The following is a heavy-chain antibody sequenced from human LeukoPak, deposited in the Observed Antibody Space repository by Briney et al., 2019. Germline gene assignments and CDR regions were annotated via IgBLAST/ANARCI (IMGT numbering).Heavy chain of an antibody. CDR1: GGSIGSSSYY. D-gene: IGHD3-10*01. CDR2: IYYSGST. Sequence: PSETLSLTCTVSGGSIGSSSYYWAWIRQPPGKGLEWIGSIYYSGSTYYNPSLKSRVTIFVETSKNKFSLKLSSVTAADTAVYYCASPGSGRHALDIWGQGTMVTVSS. V-gene: IGHV4-39*01. J-gene: IGHJ3*02. CDR3: ASPGSGRHALDI.